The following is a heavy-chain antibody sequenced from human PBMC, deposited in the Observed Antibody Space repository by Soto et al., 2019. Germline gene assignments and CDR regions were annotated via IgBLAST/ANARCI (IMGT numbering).Heavy chain of an antibody. D-gene: IGHD6-6*01. Sequence: QVQLQQWGAGLLKPSETLSLTCAVYCGSFSGYYWSWIRQPPGKGLEWIGEINHSGSTNYNPSLTSRVTMSVDKSKNQFSLTLSSVTAADTAVYYCARTSRFDCWGQGTLVTVSS. CDR2: INHSGST. V-gene: IGHV4-34*01. CDR3: ARTSRFDC. J-gene: IGHJ4*02. CDR1: CGSFSGYY.